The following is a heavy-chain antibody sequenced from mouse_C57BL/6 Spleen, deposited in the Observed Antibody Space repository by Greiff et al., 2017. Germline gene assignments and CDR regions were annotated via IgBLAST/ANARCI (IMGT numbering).Heavy chain of an antibody. J-gene: IGHJ1*03. V-gene: IGHV5-16*01. CDR3: AREDYYGSNYWYFDV. D-gene: IGHD1-1*01. CDR2: INYDGSST. CDR1: GFTFSDYY. Sequence: EVQRVESEGGLVQPGSSMKLSCTASGFTFSDYYMAWVRQVPEKGLEWVANINYDGSSTYYLDSLKSRFIISRDNAKNILYLQMSSLKSEDTATYYCAREDYYGSNYWYFDVWGTGTTVTVSS.